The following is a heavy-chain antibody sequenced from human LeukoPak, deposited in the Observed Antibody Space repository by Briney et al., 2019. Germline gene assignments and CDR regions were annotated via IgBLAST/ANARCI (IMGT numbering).Heavy chain of an antibody. CDR1: GFTFSDYY. V-gene: IGHV3-11*01. Sequence: GGSLRLSCAASGFTFSDYYMSWIRQAPGKGLEWVSYISSSGSTIYYADSVKGRFTISRDNSKNTLYLQMNSLRAEDTAVYYCAKDPYCSSTSCYNGNYWGQGTLVTVSS. D-gene: IGHD2-2*02. J-gene: IGHJ4*02. CDR3: AKDPYCSSTSCYNGNY. CDR2: ISSSGSTI.